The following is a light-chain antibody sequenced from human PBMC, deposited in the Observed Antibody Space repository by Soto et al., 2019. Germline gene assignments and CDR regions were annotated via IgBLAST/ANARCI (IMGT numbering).Light chain of an antibody. CDR3: QQYGNSPLT. CDR2: GAS. V-gene: IGKV3-20*01. Sequence: EIVLTQSPGTLSLSPGERATLSCRASQSVSSTYLAWYQQKPGQAPKLLIYGASSRDAGIADRFSGSGSGTDFTLTISRLEPEDFAVYYCQQYGNSPLTFGGGTKVEIK. J-gene: IGKJ4*01. CDR1: QSVSSTY.